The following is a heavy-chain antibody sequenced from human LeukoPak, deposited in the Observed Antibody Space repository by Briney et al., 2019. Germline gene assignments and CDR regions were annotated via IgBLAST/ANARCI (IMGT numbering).Heavy chain of an antibody. V-gene: IGHV6-1*01. CDR1: GDSFSSNSAA. J-gene: IGHJ4*02. Sequence: SQTLSLTCAISGDSFSSNSAAWNWIRQSPSRGLESLVRTYYRSKWYNDYAVSVKSRITINPDTSKNQFSLQLNSVTPEDTAVYYSARALGITMVRGVIIPFDYWGQGTLVTVSS. CDR2: TYYRSKWYN. CDR3: ARALGITMVRGVIIPFDY. D-gene: IGHD3-10*01.